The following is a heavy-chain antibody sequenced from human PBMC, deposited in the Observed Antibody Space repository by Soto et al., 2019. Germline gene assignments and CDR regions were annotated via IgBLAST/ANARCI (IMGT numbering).Heavy chain of an antibody. CDR2: IIPIFGTA. J-gene: IGHJ6*02. CDR3: ARDDSSSSHYYYGMDV. V-gene: IGHV1-69*13. D-gene: IGHD6-6*01. Sequence: SVKVSCKASGGTFSSYAISWVRQAPGQGLEWMGGIIPIFGTANYAQKFQGRVTITADESTSTAYMGLSSLRSEDTAVYYCARDDSSSSHYYYGMDVWGQGTTVTVSS. CDR1: GGTFSSYA.